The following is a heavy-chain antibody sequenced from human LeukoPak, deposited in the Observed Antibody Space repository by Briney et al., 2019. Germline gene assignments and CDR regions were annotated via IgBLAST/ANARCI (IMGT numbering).Heavy chain of an antibody. CDR2: IYSGGST. D-gene: IGHD3-10*01. J-gene: IGHJ4*02. CDR1: GFTVSSNY. V-gene: IGHV3-53*01. CDR3: ARGIWFGELSTFDY. Sequence: GGSLRLSCAASGFTVSSNYMSWVRQAPGKGLEWVSVIYSGGSTYYADSVKGRFTISRDNSKNTLYLQMNSLRAEDTAVYYCARGIWFGELSTFDYWGQGTLVTDSS.